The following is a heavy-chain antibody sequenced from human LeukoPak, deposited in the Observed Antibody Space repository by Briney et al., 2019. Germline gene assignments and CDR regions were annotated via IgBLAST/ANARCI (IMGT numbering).Heavy chain of an antibody. Sequence: PGGSLRLSCAASGFTFSRYWMTWVRQAPGKGLEWVANIKEDGSDKYYVEPVRGRFTISKDNAKNLVSLQMNSLRAEDMAVYFCARDAGIGFDYWGQGILVIVSS. D-gene: IGHD1-26*01. CDR1: GFTFSRYW. CDR2: IKEDGSDK. V-gene: IGHV3-7*01. CDR3: ARDAGIGFDY. J-gene: IGHJ4*02.